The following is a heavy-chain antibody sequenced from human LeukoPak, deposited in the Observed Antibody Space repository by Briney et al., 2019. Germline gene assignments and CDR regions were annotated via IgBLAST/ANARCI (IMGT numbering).Heavy chain of an antibody. D-gene: IGHD1-26*01. Sequence: ASVKVSCKASGYTFTSYGITWVRQAPGQGLEWMGWISAYNGNTNYAQKFQGRVTMTRDMSTSTVYMELSSLRSEDTAVYYCARSLVGAAPPCGYWGQGTLVTVSS. V-gene: IGHV1-18*01. CDR3: ARSLVGAAPPCGY. CDR1: GYTFTSYG. CDR2: ISAYNGNT. J-gene: IGHJ4*02.